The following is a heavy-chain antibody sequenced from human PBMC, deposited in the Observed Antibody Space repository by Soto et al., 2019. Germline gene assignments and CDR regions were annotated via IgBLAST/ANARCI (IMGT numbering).Heavy chain of an antibody. V-gene: IGHV1-18*01. CDR3: ARGYYYGSGRPTPGGMDV. Sequence: QVHLVQSGAEVKKPGASVKVFCKASGYTFTNYDINWVRQAPGQGLEWMGWISTYTGNTNYAQKLQGRVTMTTDTSTSTAYMELRSLRSDDTAVYYCARGYYYGSGRPTPGGMDVRGQGTTVTVSS. CDR1: GYTFTNYD. J-gene: IGHJ6*02. CDR2: ISTYTGNT. D-gene: IGHD3-10*01.